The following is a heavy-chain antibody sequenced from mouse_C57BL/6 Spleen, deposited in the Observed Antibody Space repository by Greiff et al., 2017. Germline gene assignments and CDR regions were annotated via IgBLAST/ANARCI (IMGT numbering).Heavy chain of an antibody. D-gene: IGHD4-1*02. CDR2: ISGGGGNT. V-gene: IGHV5-9*04. Sequence: EVHLVESGGGLVKPGGSLKLSCAASGFTFSSYTMSWVRQTPEKRLEWVATISGGGGNTYYPDSVKGRFTISRDNATNTLYLQLSSLRSENTAVYYFEKHSQLGQGWFDYWGQGTLVTVSA. J-gene: IGHJ3*01. CDR1: GFTFSSYT. CDR3: EKHSQLGQGWFDY.